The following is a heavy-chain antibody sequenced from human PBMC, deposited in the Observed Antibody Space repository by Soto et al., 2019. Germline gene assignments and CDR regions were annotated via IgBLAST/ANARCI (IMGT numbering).Heavy chain of an antibody. CDR2: ISGSGGST. CDR1: GFTFSSYA. J-gene: IGHJ6*02. CDR3: AKDEILRYFDNYYYYGMDV. V-gene: IGHV3-23*01. Sequence: GGSLRLSCAASGFTFSSYAMSWVRQAPGKGLEWVSAISGSGGSTYYADSVKGRFTISRDNSKNTLYLQMNSLRAEDTAVYYCAKDEILRYFDNYYYYGMDVWGQGTTVTVSS. D-gene: IGHD3-9*01.